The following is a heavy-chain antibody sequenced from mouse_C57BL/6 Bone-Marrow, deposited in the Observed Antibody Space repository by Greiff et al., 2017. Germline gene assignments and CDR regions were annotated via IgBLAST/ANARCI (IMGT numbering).Heavy chain of an antibody. CDR3: ARRHWAWCAY. V-gene: IGHV5-6*02. Sequence: EVKLVESGGDLVKPGGSLKLSCAASGFTFSSSGMSWVRQTPDKRLEWVATISSGGSYTHYPDSVKGRFTISRDNAKNTLYLQMSSLKSEYTAMYYCARRHWAWCAYWGQGTLVTVSA. CDR2: ISSGGSYT. CDR1: GFTFSSSG. D-gene: IGHD4-1*01. J-gene: IGHJ3*01.